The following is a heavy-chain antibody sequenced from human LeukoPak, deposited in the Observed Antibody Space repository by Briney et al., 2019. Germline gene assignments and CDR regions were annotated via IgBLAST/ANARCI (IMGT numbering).Heavy chain of an antibody. V-gene: IGHV4-34*01. Sequence: PSETLSLTCAVYGWSFSGYYWSWIRQPPGKGLEWIREINHRGSTNYNQSLKSRVTISVDTSKNRFSLKLSSVTAADTAVYYCARVSQSLDTGTTAWDWFDPWGQGTLVTVSS. D-gene: IGHD1-7*01. CDR1: GWSFSGYY. J-gene: IGHJ5*02. CDR2: INHRGST. CDR3: ARVSQSLDTGTTAWDWFDP.